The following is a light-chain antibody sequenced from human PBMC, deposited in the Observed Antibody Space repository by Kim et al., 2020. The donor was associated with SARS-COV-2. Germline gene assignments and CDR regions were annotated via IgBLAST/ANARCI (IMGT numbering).Light chain of an antibody. CDR2: YDS. J-gene: IGLJ1*01. CDR3: QVWDSSSDHLYV. Sequence: SYELTQPPSVSVAPGKTARITCGGNNIGSKSVHWYQQKPGQAPVLVIYYDSDRPSGIPERFSGSNSGNTATLTISRVEAGDEADYCCQVWDSSSDHLYVFGTGTKVTVL. V-gene: IGLV3-21*04. CDR1: NIGSKS.